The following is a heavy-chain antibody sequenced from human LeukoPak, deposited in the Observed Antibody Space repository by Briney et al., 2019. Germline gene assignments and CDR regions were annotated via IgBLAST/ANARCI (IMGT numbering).Heavy chain of an antibody. CDR3: ARAGEVTSNEDYYYYYYMDV. Sequence: NPGGSLRLSCAASGFTFSSYSMNRVRQAPGKGLEWVSSISSSSSYIYYADSVKGRFTISRDNAKNSLYLQMNSLRAEDTAGYYCARAGEVTSNEDYYYYYYMDVWGEGTTVTVSS. D-gene: IGHD3-3*01. CDR1: GFTFSSYS. CDR2: ISSSSSYI. J-gene: IGHJ6*03. V-gene: IGHV3-21*01.